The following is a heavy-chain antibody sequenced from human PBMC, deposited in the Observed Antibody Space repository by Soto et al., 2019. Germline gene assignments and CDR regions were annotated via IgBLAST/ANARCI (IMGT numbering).Heavy chain of an antibody. J-gene: IGHJ5*02. V-gene: IGHV4-59*01. D-gene: IGHD2-15*01. CDR2: ISYSGST. CDR1: GGPLTTYY. CDR3: ARDLKEYCSDGKCNWFDP. Sequence: SETLSLTCNVSGGPLTTYYWSWIRQPPGKGLEWIGYISYSGSTNYNPSLKSRVTISFDASKNEISLQVRSATAADAAVYYCARDLKEYCSDGKCNWFDPWGQGTLVTVSS.